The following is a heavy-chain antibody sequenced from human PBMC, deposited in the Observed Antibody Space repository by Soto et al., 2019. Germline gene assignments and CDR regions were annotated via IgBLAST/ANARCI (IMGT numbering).Heavy chain of an antibody. CDR1: GGSISSGGYY. CDR2: IYYSGST. D-gene: IGHD2-15*01. J-gene: IGHJ4*02. Sequence: CTVSGGSISSGGYYWSWIRQHPGKGLEWIGYIYYSGSTYYNPSLKSRVTISVDTSKNQFSLKLSSVTAADTAVYYCARDRECSGGTCYNYFDYWGQGTLVTVSS. CDR3: ARDRECSGGTCYNYFDY. V-gene: IGHV4-31*03.